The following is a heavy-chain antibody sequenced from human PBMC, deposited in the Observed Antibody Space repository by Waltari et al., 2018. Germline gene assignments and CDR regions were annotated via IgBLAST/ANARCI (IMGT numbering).Heavy chain of an antibody. CDR1: GGSFSSYS. Sequence: QVRLVQSGAEVKKPGSSVKVSCKAFGGSFSSYSINWVRQAPGQGLEWMGGIIPVFGTANYAQKFQDRLAITADEPTSTAYMELSSLRSEDTAAYYCTTSSYCGTTTCYQYYGMDVWGQGTTVTVSS. V-gene: IGHV1-69*01. D-gene: IGHD2-2*01. J-gene: IGHJ6*02. CDR3: TTSSYCGTTTCYQYYGMDV. CDR2: IIPVFGTA.